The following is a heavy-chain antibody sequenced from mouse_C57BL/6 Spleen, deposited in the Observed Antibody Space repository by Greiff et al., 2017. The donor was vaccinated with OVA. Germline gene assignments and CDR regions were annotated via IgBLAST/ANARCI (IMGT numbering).Heavy chain of an antibody. V-gene: IGHV1-26*01. CDR3: ARAGGYGSSYVDYAMDY. CDR2: INPNNGGT. CDR1: GYTFTDYY. Sequence: EVQLQQSGPELVKPGASVKISCKASGYTFTDYYMNWVKQSHGKSLEWIGDINPNNGGTSYNQKFKGKATLTVDKSSSTAYMELRSLTSEDSAVYYCARAGGYGSSYVDYAMDYWGQGTSVTVSS. D-gene: IGHD1-1*01. J-gene: IGHJ4*01.